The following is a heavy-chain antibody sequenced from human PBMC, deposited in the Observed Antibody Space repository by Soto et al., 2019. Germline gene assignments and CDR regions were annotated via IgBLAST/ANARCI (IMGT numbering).Heavy chain of an antibody. Sequence: GGSLRLSCAASGFTVSSNYMSWVRQAPGKGLEWVSVIYSGGSTYYADSVKGRFTISRDNSKNTLYLQMNSLRAEDTAVYYCASNVLRYFDWSPNMDVWGKGTKVTVSS. CDR3: ASNVLRYFDWSPNMDV. CDR2: IYSGGST. D-gene: IGHD3-9*01. CDR1: GFTVSSNY. V-gene: IGHV3-66*01. J-gene: IGHJ6*03.